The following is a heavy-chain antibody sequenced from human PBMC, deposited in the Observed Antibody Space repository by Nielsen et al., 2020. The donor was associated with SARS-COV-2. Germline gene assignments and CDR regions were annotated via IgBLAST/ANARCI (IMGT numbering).Heavy chain of an antibody. D-gene: IGHD4-17*01. CDR2: IYHTESA. CDR3: AKLNRLRGLRDGFDV. J-gene: IGHJ3*01. V-gene: IGHV4-31*03. CDR1: GGSIGSMGYY. Sequence: SETLSLTCTVSGGSIGSMGYYWSWMRQLPGKGLEWAAYIYHTESASYNPSLKSRISISMDKSKNQFSLQLTSLTAADTGVYYCAKLNRLRGLRDGFDVWGQGTMVTVSS.